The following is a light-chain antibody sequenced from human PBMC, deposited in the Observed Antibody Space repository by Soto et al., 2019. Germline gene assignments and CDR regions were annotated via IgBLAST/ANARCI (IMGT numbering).Light chain of an antibody. J-gene: IGKJ4*01. CDR2: AAS. Sequence: DIQMTQSPSSLSASVGDRVTITCRASQAISNDLGWYQQKPGKAPKRLIYAASRLQSGVPSRFSGSGSGTEFTLTITSLQPEDAATYYWLHNNSYPLTFGGGTRVEIK. CDR3: LHNNSYPLT. CDR1: QAISND. V-gene: IGKV1-17*01.